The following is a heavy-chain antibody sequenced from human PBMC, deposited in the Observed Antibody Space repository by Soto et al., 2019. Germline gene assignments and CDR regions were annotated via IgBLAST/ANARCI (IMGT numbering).Heavy chain of an antibody. CDR2: IYFTGNT. CDR3: AGQTFTIAAASYGRSNWFDP. V-gene: IGHV4-39*01. J-gene: IGHJ5*02. Sequence: SETLSLTCTASGGSITSSSHFWGWVRQPPGKGREWIGTIYFTGNTYYTPSLKSRLTMSIDTSKNEFSLRLNSVTAADTAVYYCAGQTFTIAAASYGRSNWFDPWGPGTLVTVSS. CDR1: GGSITSSSHF. D-gene: IGHD6-25*01.